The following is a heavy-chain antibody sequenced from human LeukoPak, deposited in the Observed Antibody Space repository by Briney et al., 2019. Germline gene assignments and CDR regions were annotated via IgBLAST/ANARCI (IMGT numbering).Heavy chain of an antibody. D-gene: IGHD1/OR15-1a*01. V-gene: IGHV4-59*08. CDR1: GGSISTYY. J-gene: IGHJ4*02. CDR3: ARSITGTRSKFDY. Sequence: PSETLSLTCTVSGGSISTYYWSWIRQPPGKGLEWIGYISYSGSTNYNPSLKSRVTISLDTSKNQFALKLSSVTAADTAVYYCARSITGTRSKFDYWGQGTLVTVSS. CDR2: ISYSGST.